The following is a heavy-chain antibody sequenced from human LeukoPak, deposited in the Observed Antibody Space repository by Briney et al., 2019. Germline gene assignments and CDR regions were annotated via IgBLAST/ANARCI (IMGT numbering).Heavy chain of an antibody. CDR3: ARTSSITIFGVVNDAFGI. D-gene: IGHD3-3*01. CDR2: ISSSSSYI. J-gene: IGHJ3*02. V-gene: IGHV3-21*01. Sequence: GGSLRLSCAASGFTFSSYSMNWVRQAPGKGLEWVSSISSSSSYIYYADSVKGRFTISRDNAKNSLYLQMNSLRAEDTAVYYCARTSSITIFGVVNDAFGIWGQGTMVTVSS. CDR1: GFTFSSYS.